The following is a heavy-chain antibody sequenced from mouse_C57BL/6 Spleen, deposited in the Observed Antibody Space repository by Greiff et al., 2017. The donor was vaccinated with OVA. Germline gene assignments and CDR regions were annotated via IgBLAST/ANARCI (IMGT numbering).Heavy chain of an antibody. J-gene: IGHJ2*01. Sequence: QVQLQQPGAELVMPGASVKMSCKASGYTFTSYWMHWVKQRPGQGLEWIGEIDPSDSYTNYNQKFEGKSTLTVDKSSSTAYMQLSSLTSEDSAVYYCARRGDYDEGYYFGYWGQGTTLTVSS. D-gene: IGHD2-4*01. V-gene: IGHV1-69*01. CDR3: ARRGDYDEGYYFGY. CDR2: IDPSDSYT. CDR1: GYTFTSYW.